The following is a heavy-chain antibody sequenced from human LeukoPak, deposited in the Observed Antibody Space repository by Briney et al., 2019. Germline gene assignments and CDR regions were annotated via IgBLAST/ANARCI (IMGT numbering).Heavy chain of an antibody. D-gene: IGHD4-17*01. CDR1: GGTFITYG. J-gene: IGHJ4*02. V-gene: IGHV1-69*06. CDR3: ARAYGDLDY. CDR2: IIPLFGTT. Sequence: SVKVSCKPSGGTFITYGISWVRQAPGQRLEWMGRIIPLFGTTDYAEKFQGTVTITADKSTNTAYMELSSLSSEDTATYYCARAYGDLDYWGQGTLVTVSS.